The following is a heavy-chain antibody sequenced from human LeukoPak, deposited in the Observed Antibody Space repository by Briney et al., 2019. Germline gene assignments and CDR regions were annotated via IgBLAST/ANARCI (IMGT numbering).Heavy chain of an antibody. CDR1: GFSFSSFA. D-gene: IGHD4-17*01. Sequence: PGGSLQLSCAASGFSFSSFAMTWVRQAPGKGLGWVSSITGGHYATYNTDSVKGRFTISRDNAKNTLYLQMNSLRADDTAIYYCTKDPNGDYIGAFDPWGQGTLVTVSS. CDR2: ITGGHYAT. CDR3: TKDPNGDYIGAFDP. V-gene: IGHV3-23*01. J-gene: IGHJ5*02.